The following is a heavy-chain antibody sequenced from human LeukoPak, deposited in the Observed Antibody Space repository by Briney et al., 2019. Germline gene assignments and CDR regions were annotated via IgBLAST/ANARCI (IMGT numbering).Heavy chain of an antibody. CDR2: ISSSGSP. J-gene: IGHJ3*02. V-gene: IGHV4-59*01. CDR3: ASPQITMFRGVIMLDAFDI. CDR1: GGSISSYF. Sequence: SETLSLTCTVSGGSISSYFWSWIRQPPGKGLEWIGYISSSGSPTYNPSLKSRVTISVDTSKNQFSLRLSSVTTADTAVYYCASPQITMFRGVIMLDAFDIWGQGTMVTVSS. D-gene: IGHD3-10*01.